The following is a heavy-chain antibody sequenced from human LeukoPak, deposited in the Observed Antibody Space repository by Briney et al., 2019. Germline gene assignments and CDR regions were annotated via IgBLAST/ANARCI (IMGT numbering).Heavy chain of an antibody. V-gene: IGHV3-21*01. CDR1: GFTFSSHR. J-gene: IGHJ4*02. CDR2: NISSSSYI. CDR3: ARSIRGYSYGYVR. Sequence: GGSLTLSCSASGFTFSSHRMNWLRQAPGKGLEWVSSNISSSSYIYYADSVKSRFTISRDNAKNSLYLQMNSLRAEDTAVYYCARSIRGYSYGYVRWGQGTLVTVSS. D-gene: IGHD5-18*01.